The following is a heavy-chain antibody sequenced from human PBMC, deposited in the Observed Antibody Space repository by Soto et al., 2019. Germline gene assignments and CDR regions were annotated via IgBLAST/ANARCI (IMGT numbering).Heavy chain of an antibody. J-gene: IGHJ6*02. D-gene: IGHD3-22*01. CDR3: ARDKEERITMIVVVNDYYGMDV. Sequence: EVQLVESGGGLVQPGGSLRLSCAASGFTFSSYSMNWVRQAPGKGLEWVSYISSSSSTIYYADSVKGRFTISRDNAKNSLYLQMNSLRDEDTAVYYCARDKEERITMIVVVNDYYGMDVWGQGTTVTVSS. CDR2: ISSSSSTI. CDR1: GFTFSSYS. V-gene: IGHV3-48*02.